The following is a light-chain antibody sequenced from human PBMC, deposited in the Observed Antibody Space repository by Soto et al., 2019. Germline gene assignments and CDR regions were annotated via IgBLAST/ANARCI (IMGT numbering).Light chain of an antibody. CDR2: EVS. CDR3: CSYTSSSTLAYV. Sequence: QPVLTQPASVSGSPGQSITISCAGTSSDVGGHNYVTWYQQHPGKAPKLIIYEVSNRPSGVSNRFSGSKSGNTASLTISGLQAEDEVDYYCCSYTSSSTLAYVFGTGTKVTVL. CDR1: SSDVGGHNY. V-gene: IGLV2-14*01. J-gene: IGLJ1*01.